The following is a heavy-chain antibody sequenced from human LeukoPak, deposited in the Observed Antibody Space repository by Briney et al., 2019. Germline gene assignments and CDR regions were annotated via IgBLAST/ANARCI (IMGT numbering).Heavy chain of an antibody. V-gene: IGHV4-4*07. CDR2: IYTRGST. D-gene: IGHD2-15*01. CDR3: ARGRYCSADICSGGDAFDI. J-gene: IGHJ3*02. Sequence: SETLSLTCTVSGGSVNYWSWIRQPAGKGLEWIGRIYTRGSTNYNPSLKSRVTMSVDTSKNQFSLKLSSVTAADTAVYYCARGRYCSADICSGGDAFDIWGQGTMVSVSS. CDR1: GGSVNY.